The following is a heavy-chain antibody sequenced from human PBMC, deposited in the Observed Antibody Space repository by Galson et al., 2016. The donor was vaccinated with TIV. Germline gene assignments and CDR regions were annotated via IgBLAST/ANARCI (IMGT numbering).Heavy chain of an antibody. CDR1: GFTFSSYS. J-gene: IGHJ3*01. D-gene: IGHD6-6*01. Sequence: SLRLSCAASGFTFSSYSMNWVRQAPGKGLEWVSSITSSSSYLYYADSVKGRFTISRDNAKNSLFLQMTTLRADDTAVYYCARDTEQDNSFTDTFDVWGQGTMVTVSS. V-gene: IGHV3-21*06. CDR2: ITSSSSYL. CDR3: ARDTEQDNSFTDTFDV.